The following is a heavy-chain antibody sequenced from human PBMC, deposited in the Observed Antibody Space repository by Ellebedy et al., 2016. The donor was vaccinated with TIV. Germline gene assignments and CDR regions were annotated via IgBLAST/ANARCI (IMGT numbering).Heavy chain of an antibody. D-gene: IGHD3-22*01. CDR3: AKDYDSSGYYSPDAFDI. CDR1: GFTFSSYG. Sequence: GGSLRLXCAASGFTFSSYGMHWVRQAPGKGLEWVAVISYDGSNKYYADSVKGRFTISRDNSKNTLYLQMNSLRAEDTAVYYCAKDYDSSGYYSPDAFDIWGQGTMVTVSS. J-gene: IGHJ3*02. CDR2: ISYDGSNK. V-gene: IGHV3-30*18.